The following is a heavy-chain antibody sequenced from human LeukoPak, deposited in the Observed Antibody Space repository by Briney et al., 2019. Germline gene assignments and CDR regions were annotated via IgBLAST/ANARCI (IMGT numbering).Heavy chain of an antibody. CDR3: AKSRIYGPYYFDY. J-gene: IGHJ4*02. D-gene: IGHD5-12*01. V-gene: IGHV3-23*01. Sequence: GGSLRLSCAASGFTFSSYAMSWVRQAPGKGLEWVSAISGSGGSTYYADSVKGRFTISRDNSKNTLYLQMYSLRAEDTAVYYCAKSRIYGPYYFDYWGQGTLVTVSS. CDR2: ISGSGGST. CDR1: GFTFSSYA.